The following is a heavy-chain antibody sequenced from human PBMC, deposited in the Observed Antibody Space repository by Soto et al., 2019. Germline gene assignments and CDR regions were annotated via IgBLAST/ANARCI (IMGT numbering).Heavy chain of an antibody. CDR1: GGSISSGDYY. D-gene: IGHD2-2*01. J-gene: IGHJ4*02. V-gene: IGHV4-30-4*01. CDR3: ARHAIPHNFDY. CDR2: IYYSGST. Sequence: PSETLSLTCTVSGGSISSGDYYWSWIRQPPGKGLEWIGYIYYSGSTNYNPSLKSRVTISVDTSKNQFSLKLSSVTAADTAVYYCARHAIPHNFDYWGQGTLVTVSS.